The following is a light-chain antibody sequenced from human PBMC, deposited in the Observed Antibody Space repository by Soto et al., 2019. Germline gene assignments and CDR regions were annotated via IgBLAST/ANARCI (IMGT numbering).Light chain of an antibody. CDR1: SCNIGGDNY. CDR2: EVI. V-gene: IGLV2-14*01. Sequence: QSALTQPASVSGSPGQSITISCTGTSCNIGGDNYVSWYQQHPGPAPKLLIYEVINRPSGISNRFSDSKSGNTASLTISGLQTEDEAHYYCSSYTASTTFIFGGGTQLTVL. CDR3: SSYTASTTFI. J-gene: IGLJ2*01.